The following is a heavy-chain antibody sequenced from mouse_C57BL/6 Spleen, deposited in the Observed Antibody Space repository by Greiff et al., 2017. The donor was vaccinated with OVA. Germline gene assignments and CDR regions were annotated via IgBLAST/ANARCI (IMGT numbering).Heavy chain of an antibody. CDR2: IYPGSGNT. J-gene: IGHJ1*03. Sequence: QVQLKESGAELVRPGASVKLSCKASGYTFTDYYINWVKQRPGQGLEWIARIYPGSGNTYYNEKFKGKATLTAEKSSSTAYMQLSSLTSEDAAVYFCASSSPWYFDVWGTGTTVTVSS. CDR1: GYTFTDYY. V-gene: IGHV1-76*01. D-gene: IGHD1-1*01. CDR3: ASSSPWYFDV.